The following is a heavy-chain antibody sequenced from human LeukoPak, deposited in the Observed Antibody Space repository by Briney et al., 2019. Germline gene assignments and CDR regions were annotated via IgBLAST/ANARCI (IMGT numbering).Heavy chain of an antibody. J-gene: IGHJ4*02. D-gene: IGHD2-2*01. CDR3: AKGGIPRWRCSSTSCYSYYFDY. V-gene: IGHV3-9*03. Sequence: PGRSLRLSCAASGFTFDDYAMHWVRQAPGKGLEWVSGISWNSGSIGYADSVKGRFTISRDSAKNSLYLQMNSLRAEDMALYYCAKGGIPRWRCSSTSCYSYYFDYWGQGTLVTVSS. CDR1: GFTFDDYA. CDR2: ISWNSGSI.